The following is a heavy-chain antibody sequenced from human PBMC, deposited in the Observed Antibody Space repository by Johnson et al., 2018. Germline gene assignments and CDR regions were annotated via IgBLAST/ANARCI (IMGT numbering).Heavy chain of an antibody. D-gene: IGHD6-19*01. V-gene: IGHV4-34*01. CDR2: VSHRGYT. J-gene: IGHJ4*02. CDR1: GESFSGYY. CDR3: AGQWLGGSYFDY. Sequence: QVQLQQWGAGLLKPSEPLSLSCGVFGESFSGYYWTWIRQSPGKGLEWIGEVSHRGYTNYHPSLRSRVTISIDTSKKQTSLKLSSVTAADTAVYFCAGQWLGGSYFDYWGQGTLVTVSS.